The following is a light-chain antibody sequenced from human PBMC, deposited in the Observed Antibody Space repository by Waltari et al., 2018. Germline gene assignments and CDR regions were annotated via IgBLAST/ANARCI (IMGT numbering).Light chain of an antibody. J-gene: IGKJ1*01. CDR1: QSVSDW. V-gene: IGKV1-5*01. CDR2: DVS. CDR3: QHYSHSSPWT. Sequence: DIQMTQSPSTLSASVGDRVTITCRASQSVSDWLAWDQQKPGKAPELLIFDVSTLKSGVPSRFSGRGSGTEFTLPISSLQPDDFATYYCQHYSHSSPWTFGQGTKVEIK.